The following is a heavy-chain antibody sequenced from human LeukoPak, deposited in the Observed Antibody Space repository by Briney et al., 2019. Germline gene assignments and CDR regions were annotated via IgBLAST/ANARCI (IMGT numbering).Heavy chain of an antibody. CDR3: ARQAQDGSDNYFDP. J-gene: IGHJ5*02. CDR1: GGSIIGHY. CDR2: ICTSGIT. D-gene: IGHD1-14*01. V-gene: IGHV4-4*09. Sequence: SETLSLTCTVSGGSIIGHYWSWIRQSPWRGLEWIGNICTSGITNYTPSLNSQVSISIDTSKNQFSLTVSSMTAADTAVYYCARQAQDGSDNYFDPWGQGTLVTVSS.